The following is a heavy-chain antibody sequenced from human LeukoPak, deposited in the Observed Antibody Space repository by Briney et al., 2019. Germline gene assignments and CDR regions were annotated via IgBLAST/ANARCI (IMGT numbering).Heavy chain of an antibody. D-gene: IGHD2-2*01. CDR1: GFTFSNHE. J-gene: IGHJ4*02. CDR3: ARRGKAQDIVVVPAVYYFDY. V-gene: IGHV4-38-2*01. Sequence: PGGSLRLSCAASGFTFSNHEMNWVRQAPGKGMEWIGSIYHSGSTYYNPSLNSRVNISIVTSKYQFSRKRTTVTAADTAVYYCARRGKAQDIVVVPAVYYFDYWGQGALVTVSS. CDR2: IYHSGST.